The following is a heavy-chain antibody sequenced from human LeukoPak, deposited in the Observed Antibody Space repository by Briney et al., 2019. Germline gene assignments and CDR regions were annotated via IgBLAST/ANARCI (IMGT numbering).Heavy chain of an antibody. V-gene: IGHV3-30*03. J-gene: IGHJ4*02. CDR2: ISFDGGNK. Sequence: GGSLRLSCAASGFTFSSSGMHWVRQAPGKGLEWVAMISFDGGNKDYADSVEGRFTISRDNAKNSLYLQMNSLRAEDTAVYYCASEVPGTNWGQGTLVTVSS. CDR1: GFTFSSSG. D-gene: IGHD1-14*01. CDR3: ASEVPGTN.